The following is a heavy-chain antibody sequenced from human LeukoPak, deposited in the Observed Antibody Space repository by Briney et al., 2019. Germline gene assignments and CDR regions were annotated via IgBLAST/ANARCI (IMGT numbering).Heavy chain of an antibody. Sequence: ASVKVPCKASGYTFTSYGISWVRQAPGQGLEWMGWINPKSGGTTYAQKFQGRVTMTRDTSISTAYMELSRLTSDDTAVYFCAGGYSFDSSGWDYFDFWGQGTLVTVSS. D-gene: IGHD3-22*01. V-gene: IGHV1-2*02. CDR3: AGGYSFDSSGWDYFDF. J-gene: IGHJ4*02. CDR1: GYTFTSYG. CDR2: INPKSGGT.